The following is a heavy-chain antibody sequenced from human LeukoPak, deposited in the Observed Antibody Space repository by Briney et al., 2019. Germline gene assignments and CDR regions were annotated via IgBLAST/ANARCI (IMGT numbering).Heavy chain of an antibody. CDR2: ISAYNGNT. CDR1: GYTFTSYG. D-gene: IGHD2-15*01. J-gene: IGHJ4*02. V-gene: IGHV1-18*01. Sequence: ASVKVSCKASGYTFTSYGISWVRQAPGQGLEWMGWISAYNGNTNYAQKLQGRVTMTTDTSTSTAYMELSSLRSEDTAVYYCARGRRPPYCSGGSCFAEGFDYWGQGTLVTVSS. CDR3: ARGRRPPYCSGGSCFAEGFDY.